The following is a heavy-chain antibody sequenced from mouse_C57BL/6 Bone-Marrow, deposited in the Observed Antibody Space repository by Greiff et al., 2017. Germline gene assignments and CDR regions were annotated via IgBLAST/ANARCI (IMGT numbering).Heavy chain of an antibody. J-gene: IGHJ3*01. CDR1: GFPFSSYA. V-gene: IGHV5-4*01. CDR2: ISDGGSYT. Sequence: EVKLMESGGGLVKPGGSLKLSCAASGFPFSSYAMSWVRQTPEKRLEWVATISDGGSYTYYPDNVKGRFTSSRDNAKNNLYLQMSHLKSEDTAMYYCARDGRLPAWFAYWGQGTLVTVSA. D-gene: IGHD2-4*01. CDR3: ARDGRLPAWFAY.